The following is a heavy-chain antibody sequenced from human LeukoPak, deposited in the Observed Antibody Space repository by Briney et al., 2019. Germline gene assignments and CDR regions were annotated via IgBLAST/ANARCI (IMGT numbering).Heavy chain of an antibody. CDR3: ARSRVWSDYWGYFDF. CDR1: GGSIRSYY. Sequence: SETLSLTCTVSGGSIRSYYWSWVRQPPGKGLEWIGYIYHSGSTNYNPSLKSRVNLSVDMAKNQISLKMSSVTAADTAVYYCARSRVWSDYWGYFDFWGQGILVTVSS. J-gene: IGHJ4*02. CDR2: IYHSGST. V-gene: IGHV4-59*01. D-gene: IGHD3-3*01.